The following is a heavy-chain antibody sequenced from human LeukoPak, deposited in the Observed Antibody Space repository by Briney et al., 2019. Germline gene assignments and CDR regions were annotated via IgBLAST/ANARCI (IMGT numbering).Heavy chain of an antibody. CDR2: ISSSSSYI. D-gene: IGHD3-9*01. J-gene: IGHJ4*02. V-gene: IGHV3-21*01. CDR1: GFTFSSYS. CDR3: ARRPLYFDWLLYATPFDY. Sequence: EPGGSLRLSCAASGFTFSSYSMNWVRQAPGKGLEWVSSISSSSSYIYYADSVKGRFTISRDNAKNSLYLQMNSLRAEDTAVYYCARRPLYFDWLLYATPFDYWGQGTLVTVSS.